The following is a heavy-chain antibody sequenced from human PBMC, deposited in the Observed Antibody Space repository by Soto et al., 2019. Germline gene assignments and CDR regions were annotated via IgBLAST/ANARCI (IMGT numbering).Heavy chain of an antibody. J-gene: IGHJ6*02. CDR3: ARDKLRYFDWLSRIYYYYGMDV. Sequence: GGSLRLSCAASGFTFSSYAMNWVRQAPGKGLEWVSSISSSSSNIYYADSVKGRFTISRDNAKNTLYLQMNSLRAEDTAVYYCARDKLRYFDWLSRIYYYYGMDVWGQGTTVTVSS. D-gene: IGHD3-9*01. V-gene: IGHV3-21*01. CDR1: GFTFSSYA. CDR2: ISSSSSNI.